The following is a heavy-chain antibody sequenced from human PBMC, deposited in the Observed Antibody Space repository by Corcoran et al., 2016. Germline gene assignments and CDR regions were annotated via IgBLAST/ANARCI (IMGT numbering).Heavy chain of an antibody. CDR1: GDSVSSNSSD. V-gene: IGHV6-1*01. CDR3: ARGGCNNYGMDV. D-gene: IGHD2-15*01. J-gene: IGHJ6*02. Sequence: QVPLQQSGPGQVKPSQTPSLTCAISGDSVSSNSSDWNWIRQSPSRGLEWLGRTYYRSKWYNDYAVSVKSRITINPDTSKNQFSLQLNSVTPEDTAVYYCARGGCNNYGMDVWGQGTTVTVSS. CDR2: TYYRSKWYN.